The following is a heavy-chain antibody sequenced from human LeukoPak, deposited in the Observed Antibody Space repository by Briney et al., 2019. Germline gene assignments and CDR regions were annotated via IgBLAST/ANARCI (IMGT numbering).Heavy chain of an antibody. CDR2: ISGSGGST. CDR3: AKGNNWGPFDY. V-gene: IGHV3-23*01. J-gene: IGHJ4*02. CDR1: GFTFSSFG. D-gene: IGHD7-27*01. Sequence: GGSLRLSCEASGFTFSSFGMSWVRRAPGKGLEWVSAISGSGGSTYYADSVKGRLTISRDNSKNTLYLQMNSLGAEDTAVYYCAKGNNWGPFDYWGQGTLVTVSS.